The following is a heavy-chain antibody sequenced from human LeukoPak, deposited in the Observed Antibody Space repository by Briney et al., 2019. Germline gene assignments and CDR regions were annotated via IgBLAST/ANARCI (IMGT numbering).Heavy chain of an antibody. CDR3: ARFAQKTRYSSGWYVFEPYYFDY. Sequence: PSETLSLTCTVSGGSISSGSYYWSWIRQPAGKGLEWIGRIYTSGSTNYNPSLKSRVTMSVDTSKNQFSLKLSSVTAADTAVYYCARFAQKTRYSSGWYVFEPYYFDYWGQGTLVTVSS. D-gene: IGHD6-19*01. V-gene: IGHV4-61*02. CDR2: IYTSGST. J-gene: IGHJ4*02. CDR1: GGSISSGSYY.